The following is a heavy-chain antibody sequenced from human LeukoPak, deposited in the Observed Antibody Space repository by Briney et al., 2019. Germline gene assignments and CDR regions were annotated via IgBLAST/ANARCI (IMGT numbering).Heavy chain of an antibody. CDR2: INHSGST. Sequence: PSETLSLTCAVYGGSFSGYYWSWIRQPPGKGLEWIGEINHSGSTNYNPSLKSRVTISVDTSKNQFSLKLSSVTAADTAVYYCARLELDSYYFDYWGQGTLVTVSS. J-gene: IGHJ4*02. D-gene: IGHD1-7*01. CDR3: ARLELDSYYFDY. CDR1: GGSFSGYY. V-gene: IGHV4-34*01.